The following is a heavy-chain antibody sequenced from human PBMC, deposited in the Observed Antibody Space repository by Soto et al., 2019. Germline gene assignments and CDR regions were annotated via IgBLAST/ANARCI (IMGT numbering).Heavy chain of an antibody. CDR1: GYTFTGYY. V-gene: IGHV1-2*02. CDR3: ARSRGIYYCYGMDV. D-gene: IGHD3-10*01. CDR2: INPNSGGT. J-gene: IGHJ6*02. Sequence: ASVKVSCKASGYTFTGYYMHWVRQAPGQGLEWMGWINPNSGGTNYAQKIQGRVTMTRATSISTAYMELSRLRSDDTAVYYCARSRGIYYCYGMDVWGQGTTVTVSS.